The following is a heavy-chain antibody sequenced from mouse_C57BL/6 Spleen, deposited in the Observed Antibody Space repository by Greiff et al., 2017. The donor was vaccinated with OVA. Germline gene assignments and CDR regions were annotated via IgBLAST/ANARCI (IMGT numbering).Heavy chain of an antibody. CDR2: INYDGSST. CDR3: ARSTGTYFDV. D-gene: IGHD4-1*01. CDR1: GFTFSDYY. J-gene: IGHJ1*03. Sequence: EVQLVESEGGLVQPGSSMKLSCTASGFTFSDYYMAWVRQVPEKGLEWVANINYDGSSTYYLDSLKSRFIISRDNAKNILYLQMSSLKSEDTATYYCARSTGTYFDVWGTGTTVTVSS. V-gene: IGHV5-16*01.